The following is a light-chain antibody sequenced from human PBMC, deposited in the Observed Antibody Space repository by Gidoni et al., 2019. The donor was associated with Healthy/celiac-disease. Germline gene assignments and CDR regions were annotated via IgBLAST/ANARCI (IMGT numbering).Light chain of an antibody. Sequence: DNVLTQSPATLSLSPGERATLSCRASQSVSSYLAWYQQKPGQAPRLLIYAATNRATGIPARFSGSGSGTDFTLTISSLEPEDFAVYYCQQRSNWLTFGGGTKVEIK. V-gene: IGKV3-11*01. CDR2: AAT. J-gene: IGKJ4*01. CDR1: QSVSSY. CDR3: QQRSNWLT.